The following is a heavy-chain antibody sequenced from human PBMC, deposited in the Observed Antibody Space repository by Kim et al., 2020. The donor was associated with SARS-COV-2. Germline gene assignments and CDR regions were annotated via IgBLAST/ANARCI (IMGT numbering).Heavy chain of an antibody. Sequence: GGSLRLSCAASRFTFSNYAMSWVRQAPGKGLEWVSGIFGSGCGTYYTDSVKGRFTISRDNSKNMLYLQMNNLRAEDTAVYFCAKHLHVTGGTFYWYVVLGGRGPLVSVSS. CDR1: RFTFSNYA. D-gene: IGHD1-26*01. CDR3: AKHLHVTGGTFYWYVVL. CDR2: IFGSGCGT. V-gene: IGHV3-23*01. J-gene: IGHJ2*01.